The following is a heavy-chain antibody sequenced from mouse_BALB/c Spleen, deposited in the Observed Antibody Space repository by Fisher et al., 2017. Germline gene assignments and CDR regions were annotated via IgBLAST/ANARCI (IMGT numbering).Heavy chain of an antibody. J-gene: IGHJ4*01. V-gene: IGHV1-50*01. D-gene: IGHD2-10*02. Sequence: QKFKGKATLTVDTSSSTAYMQLSSLASEDSAVYYCARSRYGPLYAMDYWGQGTSVTVSS. CDR3: ARSRYGPLYAMDY.